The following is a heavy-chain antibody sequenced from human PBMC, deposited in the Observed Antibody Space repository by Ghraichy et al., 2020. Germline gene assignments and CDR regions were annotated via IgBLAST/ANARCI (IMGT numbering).Heavy chain of an antibody. CDR1: GDSVSSNNAA. CDR2: TYYRSNWYN. CDR3: VAGAGSFDV. J-gene: IGHJ3*01. V-gene: IGHV6-1*01. Sequence: SQTLSLTCVISGDSVSSNNAAWDWIRQSPSRGLELLGRTYYRSNWYNDYAMSVKSRITVNPDTSKNQLSMKLNSGTPEDTAVYDCVAGAGSFDVWGPGAMVTVSA. D-gene: IGHD3-9*01.